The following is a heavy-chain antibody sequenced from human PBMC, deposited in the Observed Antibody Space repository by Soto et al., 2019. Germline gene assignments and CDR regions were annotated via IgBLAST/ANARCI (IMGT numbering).Heavy chain of an antibody. D-gene: IGHD2-2*01. CDR3: ARDRTTIECSSTSCIPKANWFDP. Sequence: ASVKVSCKASGYTFTSYYMHWVRQAPGQGLEWMGIINPSGGSTSYAQKFQGRVTMTRDTSTSTVYMELSSLRSEDTAVYYCARDRTTIECSSTSCIPKANWFDPWGQGTLVTVSS. J-gene: IGHJ5*02. V-gene: IGHV1-46*01. CDR2: INPSGGST. CDR1: GYTFTSYY.